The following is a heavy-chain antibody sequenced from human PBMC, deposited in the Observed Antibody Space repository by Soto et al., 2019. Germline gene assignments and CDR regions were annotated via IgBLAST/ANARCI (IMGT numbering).Heavy chain of an antibody. V-gene: IGHV3-30*18. D-gene: IGHD3-22*01. CDR2: ISYHGRNT. Sequence: GGSLRLSCAGSGFTFSSYGMHWVRQGPGKWLECMAVISYHGRNTDYADSVKGRFTISRDNSKNTLYLQMNSLRTEDNAVYYRAKDEGTPSQEVFNGFSYVDSGGQGNMVTVSS. J-gene: IGHJ5*01. CDR1: GFTFSSYG. CDR3: AKDEGTPSQEVFNGFSYVDS.